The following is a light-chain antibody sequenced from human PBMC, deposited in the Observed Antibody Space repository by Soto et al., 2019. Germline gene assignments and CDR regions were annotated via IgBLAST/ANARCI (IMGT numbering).Light chain of an antibody. CDR1: TSNIGSNT. J-gene: IGLJ1*01. CDR2: SNN. Sequence: QSALTQPPSASGTPGQRVTISCSGSTSNIGSNTVNWFQQLPGTAPKLLIHSNNQRPSGVPGRFSGSKSGTSASLAISGLQSEDEADYFCAAWDDSLNGYAFGTGTKVTVL. CDR3: AAWDDSLNGYA. V-gene: IGLV1-44*01.